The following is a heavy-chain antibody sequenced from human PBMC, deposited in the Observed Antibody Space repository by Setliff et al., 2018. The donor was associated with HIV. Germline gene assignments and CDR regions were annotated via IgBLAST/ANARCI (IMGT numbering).Heavy chain of an antibody. CDR2: IYFNGDS. CDR1: GGSMTTYY. J-gene: IGHJ4*02. Sequence: KPSETLSLTCTVSGGSMTTYYWNWIRQPPGKGLEWIGYIYFNGDSYYNPSLKSRVSISLDMSKNQISLKLNSLTAADTAVYYCASSAEYWGPGILVTV. CDR3: ASSAEY. V-gene: IGHV4-59*01.